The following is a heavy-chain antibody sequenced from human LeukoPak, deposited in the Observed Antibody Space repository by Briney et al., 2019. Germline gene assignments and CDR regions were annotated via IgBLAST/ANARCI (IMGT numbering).Heavy chain of an antibody. CDR2: IKQDGSEK. Sequence: GGSLRLSCAASGFTFNNFWMNWVRQAPGKGLEWVANIKQDGSEKYYVDSVKGRFTISRDNAKNSPYLQMNSLRAEDMALYYCAKDIAAAGTVEAFDIWGQGTMVTVSS. CDR3: AKDIAAAGTVEAFDI. J-gene: IGHJ3*02. V-gene: IGHV3-7*03. CDR1: GFTFNNFW. D-gene: IGHD6-13*01.